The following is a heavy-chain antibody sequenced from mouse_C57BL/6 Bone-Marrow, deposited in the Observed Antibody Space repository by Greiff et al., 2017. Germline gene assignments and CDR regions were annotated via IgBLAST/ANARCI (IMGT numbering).Heavy chain of an antibody. CDR1: GFSLTSYG. V-gene: IGHV2-4*01. CDR3: AKKGYGNWFAY. CDR2: IWSGGST. Sequence: VKVVESGPGLVQPSQSLSITCTVSGFSLTSYGVHWVRQPPGKGLEWLGVIWSGGSTDYNAAFISRLSISKDNSKSQVFFKMNSLQADDTAIYYCAKKGYGNWFAYWGQGTLVTVSA. D-gene: IGHD2-10*02. J-gene: IGHJ3*01.